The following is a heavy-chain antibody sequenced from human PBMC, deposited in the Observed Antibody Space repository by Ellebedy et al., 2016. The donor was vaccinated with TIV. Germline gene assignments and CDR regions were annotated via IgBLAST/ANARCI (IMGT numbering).Heavy chain of an antibody. Sequence: AASVKVSCKASGYTFTDYYIHWVRQAPGQRLEGMGWINPNTGGSDYAQKFKGRVTLTGDTSISTAYMELNSLRSEDTAIYYCAREFSMVREAVWGQGTLVAVSS. CDR3: AREFSMVREAV. CDR1: GYTFTDYY. CDR2: INPNTGGS. V-gene: IGHV1-2*02. J-gene: IGHJ4*02. D-gene: IGHD3-10*01.